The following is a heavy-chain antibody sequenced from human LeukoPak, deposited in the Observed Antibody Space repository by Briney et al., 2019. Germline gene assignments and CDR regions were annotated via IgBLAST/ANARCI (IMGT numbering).Heavy chain of an antibody. Sequence: SETLSLTARFAGAPTGPTSGTWFGRPPGRGLDGIGHISNGNTDYNPSLKSRVTISVDTSKNQFSLRLTSVTAADTAVYYCARDKAHSYGRYFDPWGQGALVIVSS. D-gene: IGHD5-18*01. V-gene: IGHV4-59*01. J-gene: IGHJ5*02. CDR2: ISNGNT. CDR1: GAPTGPTS. CDR3: ARDKAHSYGRYFDP.